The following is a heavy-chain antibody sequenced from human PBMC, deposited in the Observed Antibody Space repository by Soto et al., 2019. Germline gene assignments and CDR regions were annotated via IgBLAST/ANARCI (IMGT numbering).Heavy chain of an antibody. CDR3: AKEVEIGTTMIDY. J-gene: IGHJ4*02. CDR2: TSPSGGAT. D-gene: IGHD1-1*01. V-gene: IGHV3-23*01. Sequence: EVQLLESGGGSVQPGGSLRLSCAASGFSFNKYAMSWVRQAPGRGLEWVSATSPSGGATYYADSVKGRFTISRDNSKNMVYLQLTRLRAEDTAVYYCAKEVEIGTTMIDYWGQGTLVTVSS. CDR1: GFSFNKYA.